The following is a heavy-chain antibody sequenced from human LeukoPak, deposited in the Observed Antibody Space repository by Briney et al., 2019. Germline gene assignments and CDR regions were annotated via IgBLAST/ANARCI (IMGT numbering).Heavy chain of an antibody. CDR1: GFNFRGYN. J-gene: IGHJ4*02. Sequence: GGSLRLSCAAAGFNFRGYNMNWVRQAPGKGLEWVSSMSTSSTYIYYAGSIKGRFTISRDDARSLLYLQMDSLRAEDTAVYYCVRDFAFGFCNTTTCRYPFDSWGQGTLVTVSS. CDR2: MSTSSTYI. CDR3: VRDFAFGFCNTTTCRYPFDS. D-gene: IGHD3-16*01. V-gene: IGHV3-21*06.